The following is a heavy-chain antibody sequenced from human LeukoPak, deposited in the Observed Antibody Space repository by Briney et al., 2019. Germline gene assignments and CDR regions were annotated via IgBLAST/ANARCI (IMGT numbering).Heavy chain of an antibody. CDR2: IKRKTDGGTA. Sequence: PGGSLRLSCAASAFSFSDAWMSWVRQAPGKGLEWVGRIKRKTDGGTAHYAAPVKGRFTISRDDSKNTLYLQMNSLKTEDTAVYYCTTVGIYSSSWYGDAFDIWGQGTMVTVSS. J-gene: IGHJ3*02. V-gene: IGHV3-15*01. CDR3: TTVGIYSSSWYGDAFDI. CDR1: AFSFSDAW. D-gene: IGHD6-13*01.